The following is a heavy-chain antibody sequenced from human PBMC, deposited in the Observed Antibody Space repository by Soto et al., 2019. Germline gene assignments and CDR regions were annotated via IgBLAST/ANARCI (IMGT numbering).Heavy chain of an antibody. D-gene: IGHD3-22*01. CDR2: IKSKTDGGTT. CDR3: TPRYYDTLGAYDY. V-gene: IGHV3-15*07. J-gene: IGHJ4*02. Sequence: EVQLVESGGGLVKPGGSLRLSCAASGFTFSNAWMNWVRQAPGKGLEWVGRIKSKTDGGTTDYAAPVKGRFTISRDDSKNTLYLQMNSLKTEDTAVYYCTPRYYDTLGAYDYWGQGTLVTVSS. CDR1: GFTFSNAW.